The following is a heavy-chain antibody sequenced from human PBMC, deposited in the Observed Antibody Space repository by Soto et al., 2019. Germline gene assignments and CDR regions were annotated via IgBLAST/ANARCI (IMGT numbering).Heavy chain of an antibody. CDR2: MNPNSGNT. Sequence: ASVNVSCKASGYTFTSYDINWVRQATGQGLEWMGWMNPNSGNTGYAQKFQGRVTMTRNTSISTAYMELSSLRSEDTAVYYCARTYYDFWSAYYQNYYYSMDVWGKGTTVTVS. V-gene: IGHV1-8*01. J-gene: IGHJ6*03. D-gene: IGHD3-3*01. CDR3: ARTYYDFWSAYYQNYYYSMDV. CDR1: GYTFTSYD.